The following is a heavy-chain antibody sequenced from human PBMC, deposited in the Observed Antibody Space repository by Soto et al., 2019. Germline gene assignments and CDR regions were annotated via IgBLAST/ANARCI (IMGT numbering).Heavy chain of an antibody. V-gene: IGHV4-39*01. D-gene: IGHD4-17*01. CDR1: GGSISDSSHY. Sequence: QVLLQESGPGLVKPSETLSLTCTVSGGSISDSSHYWAWIRQPPGKGLEWIATINYSGRTYYNPSLRSRVTISVDTYRDQFSLNLNSVTAADTAVYYCARHFGNYGDWAFDFWGQGTLVTVSS. CDR2: INYSGRT. J-gene: IGHJ4*02. CDR3: ARHFGNYGDWAFDF.